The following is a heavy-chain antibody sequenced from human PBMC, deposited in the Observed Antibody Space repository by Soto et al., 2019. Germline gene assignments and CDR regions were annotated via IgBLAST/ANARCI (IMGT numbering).Heavy chain of an antibody. CDR1: GFTFSSYA. CDR2: ISGSGGST. V-gene: IGHV3-23*01. Sequence: PGGSLRLSCAASGFTFSSYAMSWVRQAPGKGLEWVSAISGSGGSTYYADSVEGRFTISRDNSKNTLYLQMNSLRAEDTAVYYCAKDRLAARPDEESFGQNWFDPWGQGTLVTVSS. CDR3: AKDRLAARPDEESFGQNWFDP. D-gene: IGHD6-6*01. J-gene: IGHJ5*02.